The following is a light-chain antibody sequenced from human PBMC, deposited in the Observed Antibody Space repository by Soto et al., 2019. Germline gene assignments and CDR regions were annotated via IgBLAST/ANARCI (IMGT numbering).Light chain of an antibody. CDR3: FSYTSSGTYV. J-gene: IGLJ1*01. CDR2: EVS. CDR1: SSDIGAYIY. V-gene: IGLV2-8*01. Sequence: SALTQPPSASGSPGQSVTISCTGTSSDIGAYIYVSWYQQHPGKAPKLMISEVSRRPSGVPERFSGSKSGNTASLTVSGLQAEDETDYYCFSYTSSGTYVFGTGTKVTV.